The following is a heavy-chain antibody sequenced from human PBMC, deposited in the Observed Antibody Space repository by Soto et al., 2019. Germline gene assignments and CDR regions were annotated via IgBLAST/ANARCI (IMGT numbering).Heavy chain of an antibody. V-gene: IGHV2-5*02. Sequence: QITLKESGPTLVRPTQTLTLTCTFSGFSLISSGVGVGWIRQPPGKALEWLALIYWDDDKRYSPSLKSRLTITKDTSKNQVVLTLTKLDTVDTATYYCARGGWTTYYSPFFDYWGQGNLVTVSS. J-gene: IGHJ4*02. D-gene: IGHD3-10*01. CDR2: IYWDDDK. CDR1: GFSLISSGVG. CDR3: ARGGWTTYYSPFFDY.